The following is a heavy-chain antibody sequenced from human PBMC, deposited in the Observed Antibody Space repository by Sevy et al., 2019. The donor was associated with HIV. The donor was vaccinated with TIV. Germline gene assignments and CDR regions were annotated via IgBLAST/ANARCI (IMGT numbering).Heavy chain of an antibody. CDR1: GFTFSSYS. Sequence: GGSLRLSCAASGFTFSSYSMNWVRQAPGKGLEWVSYISSSSSNIYYADSVKGRFPISRDNAKNSLYLQMNSLRDEDTAVYYCARNTGTPRPYYFDYWGQGTLVTVSS. D-gene: IGHD1-1*01. J-gene: IGHJ4*02. CDR2: ISSSSSNI. CDR3: ARNTGTPRPYYFDY. V-gene: IGHV3-48*02.